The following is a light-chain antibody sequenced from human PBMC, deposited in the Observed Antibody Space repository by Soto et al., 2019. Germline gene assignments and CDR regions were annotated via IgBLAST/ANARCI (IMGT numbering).Light chain of an antibody. V-gene: IGLV2-14*01. Sequence: QSALTQPPSASGSPGQSVTIPCTGTYSDIGAYNYVSWYQQRPGEAPKLIIYEVSNRPSGVSNRFSGSKSGNTASLTISGLQAEDEADYYCSSYTSSSTLGVFGTGTKLTVL. CDR2: EVS. CDR3: SSYTSSSTLGV. CDR1: YSDIGAYNY. J-gene: IGLJ1*01.